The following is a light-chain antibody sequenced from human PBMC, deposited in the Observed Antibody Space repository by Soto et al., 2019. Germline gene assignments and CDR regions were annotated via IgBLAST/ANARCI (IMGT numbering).Light chain of an antibody. CDR1: QGIGNY. CDR3: QNYDTALLT. V-gene: IGKV1-27*01. J-gene: IGKJ3*01. Sequence: DIQMTQSPSSLSASVGDRFSITCRASQGIGNYLAWYQQKPGKVPKLLIFAASTLQSGVPSRFSGSGSGTDFTLTISSLQPEDVATYYCQNYDTALLTFGPGTKVEIK. CDR2: AAS.